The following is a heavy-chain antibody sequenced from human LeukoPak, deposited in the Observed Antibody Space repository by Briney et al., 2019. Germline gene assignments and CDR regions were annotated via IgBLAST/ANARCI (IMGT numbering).Heavy chain of an antibody. CDR1: GFNFIDYS. CDR3: ARDHRYAFDN. V-gene: IGHV3-48*01. CDR2: IGISSGNT. J-gene: IGHJ4*01. D-gene: IGHD5-12*01. Sequence: PGGSLRLSCAASGFNFIDYSMNWVRQAPGKGLEWTSYIGISSGNTKYADSVKGRFTISRDKARNSLYLQMNSLRVEDTAMYYCARDHRYAFDNWGHGTLVIVSS.